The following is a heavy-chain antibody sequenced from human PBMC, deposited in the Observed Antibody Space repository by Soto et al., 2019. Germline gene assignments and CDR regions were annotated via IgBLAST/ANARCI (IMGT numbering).Heavy chain of an antibody. V-gene: IGHV3-23*01. J-gene: IGHJ6*02. CDR2: ISGSGGST. CDR3: AKDRICSSSQGHYYYGMDV. CDR1: GFTFSSYA. Sequence: PVGSLRLSCAASGFTFSSYAMSWVRQAPGKGLEWVSAISGSGGSTYYADSVKGRFTISRDNSKDTLYLQMNSLRAEDTAVYYCAKDRICSSSQGHYYYGMDVWGQGTTVTVSS. D-gene: IGHD2-2*01.